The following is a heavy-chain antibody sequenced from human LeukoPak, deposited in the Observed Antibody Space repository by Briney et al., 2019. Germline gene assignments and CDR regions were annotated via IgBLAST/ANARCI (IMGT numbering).Heavy chain of an antibody. V-gene: IGHV4-30-2*01. D-gene: IGHD5-12*01. CDR1: GGSLRGGGNW. Sequence: TLSLSCAVSGGSLRGGGNWWGWIRQQPGKGREWMGYINYSGTTYYNPSLRRRAIIAVARTKNQFSLNLSSVTATDTAVYYCVRMSDGYSGYSNYFDYWGQGSLVTVSS. J-gene: IGHJ4*02. CDR2: INYSGTT. CDR3: VRMSDGYSGYSNYFDY.